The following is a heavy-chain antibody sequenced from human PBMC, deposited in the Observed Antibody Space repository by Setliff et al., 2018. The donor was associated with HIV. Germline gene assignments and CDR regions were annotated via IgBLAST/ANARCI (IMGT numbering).Heavy chain of an antibody. Sequence: SETLSLTCTVSGGSISSNNYYWGWIRQPPGKGLEWIGSINCSGSTYQNPSLKSRVTISVDTSKNQYSLKLSSVTAADTAVYYCARLAASIAARRRFDYWGQGTLVTVSS. J-gene: IGHJ4*02. V-gene: IGHV4-39*01. CDR2: INCSGST. D-gene: IGHD6-6*01. CDR3: ARLAASIAARRRFDY. CDR1: GGSISSNNYY.